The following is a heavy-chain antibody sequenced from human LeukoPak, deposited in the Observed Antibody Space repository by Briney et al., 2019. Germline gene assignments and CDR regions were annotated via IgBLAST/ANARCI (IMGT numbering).Heavy chain of an antibody. Sequence: PGGSLRLSCAASGFTFSSYAMHWVRQAPGKGLEWVAVISYDGSNKYYADSVKGRFTISRDNSKNTLYLQMNSLRAEDTAVYYCAREDYGGNSRCFDYWGQGTLVTVSS. V-gene: IGHV3-30-3*01. J-gene: IGHJ4*02. CDR2: ISYDGSNK. CDR1: GFTFSSYA. D-gene: IGHD4-23*01. CDR3: AREDYGGNSRCFDY.